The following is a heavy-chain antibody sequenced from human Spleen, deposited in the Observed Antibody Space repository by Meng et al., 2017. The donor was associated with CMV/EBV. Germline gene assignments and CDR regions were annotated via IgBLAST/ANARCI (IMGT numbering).Heavy chain of an antibody. V-gene: IGHV4-30-4*08. CDR3: AREKVGYFDL. CDR2: IYYSGST. CDR1: GGSISRGDYY. J-gene: IGHJ2*01. Sequence: VHLQGSGPGLVTPAQTLSLTCTVSGGSISRGDYYWSWIRQPPGKGLEWIGYIYYSGSTYYNPSLKSRVTISVDTSKNQFSLKLSSVTAADTAVYYCAREKVGYFDLWGRGTLVTVSS.